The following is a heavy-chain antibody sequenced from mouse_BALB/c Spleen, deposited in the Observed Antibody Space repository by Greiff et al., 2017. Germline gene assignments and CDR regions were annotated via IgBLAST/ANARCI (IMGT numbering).Heavy chain of an antibody. D-gene: IGHD2-14*01. CDR1: GYSITSDYA. CDR2: ISYSGST. CDR3: ARRYVGAMDY. J-gene: IGHJ4*01. Sequence: VQLKQSGPGLVKPSQSLSLTCTVTGYSITSDYAWNWIRQFPGNKLEWMGYISYSGSTSYNPSLKSRISITRDTSKNQFFLQLNSVTTEDTATYYCARRYVGAMDYWGQGTSVTVSS. V-gene: IGHV3-2*02.